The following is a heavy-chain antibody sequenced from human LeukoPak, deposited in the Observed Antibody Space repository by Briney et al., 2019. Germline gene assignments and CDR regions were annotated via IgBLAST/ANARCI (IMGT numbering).Heavy chain of an antibody. CDR3: AREGFGELWGAFDI. D-gene: IGHD3-10*01. V-gene: IGHV3-66*01. J-gene: IGHJ3*02. Sequence: GGSLRLSCAASGFTVSSNYMSWVRQAPGKGLELVAVIYSGGSTYYADSVKGRFTISRDNSKNTLYLQMNSLRAEDTAVYYCAREGFGELWGAFDIWGQGTMVTVSS. CDR2: IYSGGST. CDR1: GFTVSSNY.